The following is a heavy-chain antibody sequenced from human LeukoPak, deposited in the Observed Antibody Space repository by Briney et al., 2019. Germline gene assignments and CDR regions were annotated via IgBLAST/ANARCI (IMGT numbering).Heavy chain of an antibody. V-gene: IGHV4-59*05. CDR2: IYYSGST. Sequence: SETLSLTCTVSGGSIGTYYWTWIRQLPGKGLEWIGSIYYSGSTYYNPSLKSRVTISVDTSKNQFSLKLSSVTAADTAVYYCGRDRYYYDNSDYWGQGTLVTVSS. J-gene: IGHJ4*02. CDR1: GGSIGTYY. CDR3: GRDRYYYDNSDY. D-gene: IGHD3-22*01.